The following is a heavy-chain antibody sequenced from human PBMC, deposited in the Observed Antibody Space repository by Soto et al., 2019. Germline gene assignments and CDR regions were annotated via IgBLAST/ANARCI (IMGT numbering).Heavy chain of an antibody. J-gene: IGHJ4*02. Sequence: GGSLRLSCASSGFTFSSYWMHWVRQDAGKGLLWVSSIKTDGTVTQYADSAKGRFTVSRDNAKNTLYLQMNSLRAEDTAVYYCARDGVGDGYNSDYFDYWGQGTLVTVSS. V-gene: IGHV3-74*03. CDR1: GFTFSSYW. CDR2: IKTDGTVT. D-gene: IGHD5-12*01. CDR3: ARDGVGDGYNSDYFDY.